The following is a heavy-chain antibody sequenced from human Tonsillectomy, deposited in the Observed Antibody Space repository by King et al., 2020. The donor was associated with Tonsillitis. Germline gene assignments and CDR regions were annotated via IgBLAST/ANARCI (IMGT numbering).Heavy chain of an antibody. CDR3: AREGYSNSLVY. D-gene: IGHD6-13*01. V-gene: IGHV3-48*03. J-gene: IGHJ4*02. CDR1: GFTFSSYE. Sequence: VQLVESGGGLVQPGGSLRLSCAASGFTFSSYEMNWVRQAPGKGLEWVSYISCSGNTIFYADSVKGRFTISRDNAKNSLSLQMNSLRAEDTALYYCAREGYSNSLVYWGQGTLVTVSS. CDR2: ISCSGNTI.